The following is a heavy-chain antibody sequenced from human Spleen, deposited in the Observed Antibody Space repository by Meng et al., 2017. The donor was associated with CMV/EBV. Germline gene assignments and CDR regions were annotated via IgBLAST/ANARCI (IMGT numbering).Heavy chain of an antibody. CDR3: ADYSR. D-gene: IGHD2-15*01. J-gene: IGHJ4*02. V-gene: IGHV3-21*01. CDR1: GFFFTKYH. Sequence: GESLKISCAASGFFFTKYHMDWVRQAPGKGLEWVSSISSSSVSIYYADSMKGRFTISRDNAKNTLYLQMNSLRAEDTAVYYCADYSRWGQGTLVTVSS. CDR2: ISSSSVSI.